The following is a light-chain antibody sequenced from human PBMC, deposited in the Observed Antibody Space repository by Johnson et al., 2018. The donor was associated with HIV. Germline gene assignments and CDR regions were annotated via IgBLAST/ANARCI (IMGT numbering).Light chain of an antibody. CDR1: SSNIENYF. CDR3: GVWDASLSPHYV. J-gene: IGLJ1*01. CDR2: EDY. V-gene: IGLV1-51*02. Sequence: QAVLTQPPSVSAAPGQKVTISCSGSSSNIENYFVSWYQQLPGAAPRLLIYEDYKRPSGIPDRFSGSKSGASATLGLTGLQTGDEADYYCGVWDASLSPHYVFGTGTTITVL.